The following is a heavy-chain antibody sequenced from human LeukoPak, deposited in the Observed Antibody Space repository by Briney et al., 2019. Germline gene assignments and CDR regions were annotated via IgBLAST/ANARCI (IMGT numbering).Heavy chain of an antibody. V-gene: IGHV1-18*01. J-gene: IGHJ4*02. CDR2: ISAYNGNT. D-gene: IGHD3-3*01. CDR1: GYTFTSYG. Sequence: GASVNVSCKASGYTFTSYGISWVRQAPGQGLEWMGWISAYNGNTNYAQKLQGRVTMTTDTSTSTAYMKLRSLRSDDTAVYYCARAYPTRTSYYDFWSGYYYFDYWGQGTLVTVSS. CDR3: ARAYPTRTSYYDFWSGYYYFDY.